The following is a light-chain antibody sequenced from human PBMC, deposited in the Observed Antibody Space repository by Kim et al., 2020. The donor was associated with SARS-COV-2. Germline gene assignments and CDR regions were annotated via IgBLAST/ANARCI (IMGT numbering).Light chain of an antibody. CDR1: SLRTYY. CDR3: NSRRDSRDDHVL. J-gene: IGLJ2*01. Sequence: SSELTQDPAVSVALGQTVRITCQGDSLRTYYASWYQQKPGQAPLLLIYDKNIRTSGIPDRFSGSSSGNTASLTITAAQAEDEADYYCNSRRDSRDDHVLFGGGTQLTVL. CDR2: DKN. V-gene: IGLV3-19*01.